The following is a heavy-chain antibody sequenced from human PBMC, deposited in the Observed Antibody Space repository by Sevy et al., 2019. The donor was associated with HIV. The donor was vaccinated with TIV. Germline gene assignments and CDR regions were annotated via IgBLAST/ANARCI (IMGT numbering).Heavy chain of an antibody. CDR2: IYGSGVAP. D-gene: IGHD3-22*01. J-gene: IGHJ3*01. CDR3: AGARYDSSGSFDAFDV. Sequence: GGSLRLSCKPSGFTFVTYAMNWVRQFPGKGLEWVSTIYGSGVAPYYADSVKGRFTISRDNSKNTLYLQMNSLRTEDTALYYCAGARYDSSGSFDAFDVWGHGTMVTVSS. V-gene: IGHV3-23*01. CDR1: GFTFVTYA.